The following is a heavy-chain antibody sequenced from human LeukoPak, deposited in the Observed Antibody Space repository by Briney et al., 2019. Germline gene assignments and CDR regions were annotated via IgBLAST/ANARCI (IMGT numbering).Heavy chain of an antibody. D-gene: IGHD4-23*01. CDR1: GGSISSYY. CDR3: ARAVGYFDY. CDR2: IYYSGST. J-gene: IGHJ4*02. V-gene: IGHV4-59*08. Sequence: SETLSLTCTVSGGSISSYYWSWIRQPPGKGLEWIGYIYYSGSTNYNPSLKSRVTISVDTSKNQFSLKLSSVTAADTAVYCCARAVGYFDYWGQGTLVTVSS.